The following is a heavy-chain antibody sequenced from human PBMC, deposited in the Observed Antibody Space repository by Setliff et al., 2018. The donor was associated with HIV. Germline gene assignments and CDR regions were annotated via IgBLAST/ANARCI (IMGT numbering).Heavy chain of an antibody. J-gene: IGHJ6*03. CDR1: GFTFDDNA. V-gene: IGHV3-9*01. Sequence: GGSLRLSCAASGFTFDDNAMHWVRQVPGKGLEWVSGISWNGDLTAYAGFTKGRFTISRDNARKSLYLEMNSLTTEDTALYYCVKDGSQSGLYYHYMDVWGKGTTVTVSS. CDR3: VKDGSQSGLYYHYMDV. D-gene: IGHD2-2*02. CDR2: ISWNGDLT.